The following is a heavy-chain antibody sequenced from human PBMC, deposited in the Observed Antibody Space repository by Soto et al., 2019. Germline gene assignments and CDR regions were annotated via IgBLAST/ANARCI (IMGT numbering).Heavy chain of an antibody. D-gene: IGHD2-15*01. J-gene: IGHJ6*02. CDR2: IWYDGSNK. Sequence: QVQLVESGGGVVQPGRSLRLSCAASGFTFSSYGMHWVRQAPGKGLEWVAVIWYDGSNKYYADSVKGRFTISRDNSKNTLYLQMNSLRAEDTAVYYCARERVVVAATGDYYYYGMDVWGQGTTVTVSS. CDR3: ARERVVVAATGDYYYYGMDV. CDR1: GFTFSSYG. V-gene: IGHV3-33*01.